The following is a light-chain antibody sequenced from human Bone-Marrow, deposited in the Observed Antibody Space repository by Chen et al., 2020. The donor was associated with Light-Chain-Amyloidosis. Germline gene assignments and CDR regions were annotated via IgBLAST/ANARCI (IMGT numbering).Light chain of an antibody. Sequence: SYELTQPPSVSVSPGKTVRITCSGDDLPTKYAYWYQQKPGQAPVLVIHRDTERPSGISERFAGSSSGTTATVTISGVQAEDEADYHCQSADSSGTYEVIFGGGTKLTVL. CDR1: DLPTKY. CDR3: QSADSSGTYEVI. J-gene: IGLJ2*01. CDR2: RDT. V-gene: IGLV3-25*03.